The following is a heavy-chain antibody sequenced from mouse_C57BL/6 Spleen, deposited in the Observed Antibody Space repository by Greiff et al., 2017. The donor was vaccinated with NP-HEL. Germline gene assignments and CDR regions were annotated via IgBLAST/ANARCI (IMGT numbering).Heavy chain of an antibody. V-gene: IGHV1-72*01. CDR3: ARGPTTVVSYWYFDV. J-gene: IGHJ1*03. CDR2: IDPNSGGT. CDR1: GYTFTSYW. D-gene: IGHD1-1*01. Sequence: QVQLQQPGAELVKPGASVKLSCKASGYTFTSYWMHWVKQRPGRGLEWIGRIDPNSGGTKYNEKFKSKATLTVDKPSSTAYMQLSSLTSEDSAVYYCARGPTTVVSYWYFDVWGTGTTVTVSS.